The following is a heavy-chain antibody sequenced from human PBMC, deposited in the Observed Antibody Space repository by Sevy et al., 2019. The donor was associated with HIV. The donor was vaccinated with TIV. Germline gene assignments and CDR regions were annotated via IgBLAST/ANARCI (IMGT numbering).Heavy chain of an antibody. CDR2: IRSSSTYI. D-gene: IGHD2-15*01. J-gene: IGHJ6*02. V-gene: IGHV3-21*01. Sequence: GSLRLSCAASGFTIRTYNMNWVRQAPGKGLEWGSSIRSSSTYINYGDSVKGRFNIFRDNAKNSLYLQMSSLSAEDTAVYYCARDLVIPATTDYFYYGMDVWGQGTTVTVSS. CDR1: GFTIRTYN. CDR3: ARDLVIPATTDYFYYGMDV.